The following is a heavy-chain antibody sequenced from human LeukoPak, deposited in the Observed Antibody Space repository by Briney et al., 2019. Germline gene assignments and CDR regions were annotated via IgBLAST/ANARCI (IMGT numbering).Heavy chain of an antibody. CDR2: ISYDGSNK. J-gene: IGHJ4*02. CDR1: GFTFSSYA. CDR3: ARGSRYGDYPYYCDF. Sequence: GGSLRLSCAASGFTFSSYAMHWVRQAPGKGLEWVAVISYDGSNKYYADSVKGRFTISRDNAKNSLHLQMNSLRGEDAAVYYCARGSRYGDYPYYCDFWGQGTLVTVSS. V-gene: IGHV3-30*04. D-gene: IGHD4-17*01.